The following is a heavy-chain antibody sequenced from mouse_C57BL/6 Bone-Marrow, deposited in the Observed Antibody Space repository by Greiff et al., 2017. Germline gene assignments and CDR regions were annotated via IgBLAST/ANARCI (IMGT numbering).Heavy chain of an antibody. CDR1: GYTFTSYW. CDR3: AREVIVTTSYDAIDY. J-gene: IGHJ4*01. D-gene: IGHD2-5*01. V-gene: IGHV1-64*01. Sequence: QVQLQQPGAELVKPGASVKLSCKASGYTFTSYWMHWVKQRPGQGLEWIGMIHPNSGSTNYNEKFKSKATLTVDKSSSTAYMQLSSLTSEDSAVYYCAREVIVTTSYDAIDYWGQGTSVTVSS. CDR2: IHPNSGST.